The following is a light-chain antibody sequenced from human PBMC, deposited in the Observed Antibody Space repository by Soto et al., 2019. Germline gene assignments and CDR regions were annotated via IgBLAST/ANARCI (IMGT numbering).Light chain of an antibody. Sequence: QAVVTQETSLTVSPGGTVTLTCGSSTGAVTSGYYPNWFQQKPGQAPRSLIYNTNNKHSWTPARFSGSLLGGKAALTLSGVQPEDEADYDCLLYYGGAQGLFGGGTKLTVL. J-gene: IGLJ2*01. V-gene: IGLV7-43*01. CDR3: LLYYGGAQGL. CDR1: TGAVTSGYY. CDR2: NTN.